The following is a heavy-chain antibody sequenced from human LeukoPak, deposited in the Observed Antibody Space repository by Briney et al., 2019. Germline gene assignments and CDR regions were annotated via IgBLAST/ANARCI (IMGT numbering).Heavy chain of an antibody. CDR1: AFTFSSYS. CDR3: ARERYSRSSYDAFDM. Sequence: GGSLRLSCAASAFTFSSYSMNWVRQAPGKGLESVSSISSSSSYIYYADSVKGRFTISRDNAKNSLSLQMSSLRAEDTAVYYCARERYSRSSYDAFDMWGQGTMVTVSP. D-gene: IGHD6-6*01. V-gene: IGHV3-21*01. CDR2: ISSSSSYI. J-gene: IGHJ3*02.